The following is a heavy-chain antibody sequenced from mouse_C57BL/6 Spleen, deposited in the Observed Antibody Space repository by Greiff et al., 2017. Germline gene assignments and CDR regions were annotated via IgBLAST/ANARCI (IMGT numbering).Heavy chain of an antibody. CDR1: GYTFTSYW. J-gene: IGHJ3*01. CDR3: AREFSLTGTAWFAY. D-gene: IGHD4-1*01. Sequence: QVQLQQSGTELVKPGASVKLSCKASGYTFTSYWMHWVKQRPGQGLEWIGNINPSNGGTNYNEKFKSKATLTVDKSSSTAYMQLSSLTSEDSAVYYCAREFSLTGTAWFAYWGQGTLVTVSA. V-gene: IGHV1-53*01. CDR2: INPSNGGT.